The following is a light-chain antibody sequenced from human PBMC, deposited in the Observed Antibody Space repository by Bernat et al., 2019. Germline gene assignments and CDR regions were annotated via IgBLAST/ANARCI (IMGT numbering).Light chain of an antibody. J-gene: IGLJ3*02. CDR3: SAWDSSLGAWV. CDR1: SNNVGYQG. CDR2: RNH. Sequence: QAGLTQPPSVSKGLRETATLTCTGNSNNVGYQGAAWLQQHQGHPPKLLSYRNHNRPSGISERFSASRSGNTASLTITGLQPEDEADYYCSAWDSSLGAWVFGGGTKLTVL. V-gene: IGLV10-54*04.